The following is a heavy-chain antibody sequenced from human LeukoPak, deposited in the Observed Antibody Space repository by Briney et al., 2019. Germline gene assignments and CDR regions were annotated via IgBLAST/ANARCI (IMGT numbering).Heavy chain of an antibody. J-gene: IGHJ4*02. Sequence: PSETLSLTCSVSGGSMSGYNWSCMRQPPGKGLEWIGYIYYSGSTKYNPSLKSRATIVVDTSKNQFSLNLRSVTAADTAVYYCARGRIVGATNLDYWGQGTLVTVSS. V-gene: IGHV4-59*01. CDR1: GGSMSGYN. CDR2: IYYSGST. D-gene: IGHD1-26*01. CDR3: ARGRIVGATNLDY.